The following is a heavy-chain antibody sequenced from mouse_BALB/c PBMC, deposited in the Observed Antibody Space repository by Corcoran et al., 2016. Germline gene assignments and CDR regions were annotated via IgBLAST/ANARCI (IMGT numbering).Heavy chain of an antibody. CDR3: ARSKLGALDY. Sequence: QIQLVQSGPELKKPGETVKISCKASGYTFTNYGMNWVKQAPGKGLKWMGWINTYTGEPTYADDFKGRFAFSLETSASTAYLQINNLKNEDMATYFCARSKLGALDYWGQGTSVTVSS. V-gene: IGHV9-1*02. D-gene: IGHD3-3*01. CDR2: INTYTGEP. J-gene: IGHJ4*01. CDR1: GYTFTNYG.